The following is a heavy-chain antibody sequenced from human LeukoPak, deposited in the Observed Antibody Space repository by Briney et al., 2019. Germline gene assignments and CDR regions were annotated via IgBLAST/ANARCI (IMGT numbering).Heavy chain of an antibody. CDR2: MNPNSGNT. J-gene: IGHJ5*02. V-gene: IGHV1-8*01. D-gene: IGHD2/OR15-2a*01. CDR3: ARAVGNYILRFRFDP. CDR1: GYTFTSYD. Sequence: GASVKVSCKASGYTFTSYDINWVRQATGQGLEWMGWMNPNSGNTGYAQKFQGRVTMTRNTSISTAYMELSSLRPEDTAVYYCARAVGNYILRFRFDPWGQGTLVTVSS.